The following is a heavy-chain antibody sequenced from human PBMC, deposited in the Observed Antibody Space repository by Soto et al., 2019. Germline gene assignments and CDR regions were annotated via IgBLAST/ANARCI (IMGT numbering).Heavy chain of an antibody. CDR2: KNANSGNT. CDR3: ARRIVAYWYFDL. J-gene: IGHJ2*01. Sequence: QLQLVQSGAEVKKPGASVKVSCKAFGYTFTTYDINWVRQATGQGLEWMGWKNANSGNTAYAQKFQCRVIKTRDTSISRAYMELTSLTSEVKAVYCFARRIVAYWYFDLWGRGTLVSVSS. V-gene: IGHV1-8*01. D-gene: IGHD1-26*01. CDR1: GYTFTTYD.